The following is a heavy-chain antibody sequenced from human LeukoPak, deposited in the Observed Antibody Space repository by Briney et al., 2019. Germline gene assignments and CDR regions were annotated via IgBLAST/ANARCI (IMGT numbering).Heavy chain of an antibody. CDR2: IGINGRSI. V-gene: IGHV3-23*01. J-gene: IGHJ4*02. CDR3: AKSGYGDSAIFDY. CDR1: GFIFSDFW. D-gene: IGHD4-17*01. Sequence: PGGSLRLSCAASGFIFSDFWMTWVRQAPGKGLEWVSVIGINGRSIYYADFVKGRFTISRDNSKNTLYLQMNSLRVEDTALYFCAKSGYGDSAIFDYWGQGTLVTVSS.